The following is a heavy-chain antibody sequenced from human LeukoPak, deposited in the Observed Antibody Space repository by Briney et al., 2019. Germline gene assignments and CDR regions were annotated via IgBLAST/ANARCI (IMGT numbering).Heavy chain of an antibody. V-gene: IGHV1-2*02. J-gene: IGHJ5*02. D-gene: IGHD1-26*01. Sequence: GASVKVSCTASGYTFTAYNIHWVRQAPGQGLEWMGWMQPSSGATNYAQKFQGRVTMTGDTSISTAYMELSRLTSDDTAFYYCASGRGRSWFDPWGRGTLVTVSS. CDR2: MQPSSGAT. CDR3: ASGRGRSWFDP. CDR1: GYTFTAYN.